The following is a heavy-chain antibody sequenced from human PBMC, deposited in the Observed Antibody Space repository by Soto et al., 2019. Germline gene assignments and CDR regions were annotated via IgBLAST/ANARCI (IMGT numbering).Heavy chain of an antibody. V-gene: IGHV3-74*01. CDR2: INGDGITT. CDR1: GPTFRDYW. J-gene: IGHJ4*02. CDR3: ARVTGGSGGTGDPLGY. D-gene: IGHD2-15*01. Sequence: EVQLVESGGGLVQSGGSLRLSCACSASGPTFRDYWWQWDRQAPGKGLVWVADINGDGITTRYADTVKGRFTISRDHAKHTLYSQMDDLGGGGTALYFCARVTGGSGGTGDPLGYWGQRILVTGSS.